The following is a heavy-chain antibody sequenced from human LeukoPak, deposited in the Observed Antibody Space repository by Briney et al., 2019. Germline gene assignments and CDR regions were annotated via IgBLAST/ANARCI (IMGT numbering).Heavy chain of an antibody. CDR3: ARGGLGYCSSTSCLGYDAFDI. Sequence: ASVKVSCKASGYTFTGYYMHWVRQAPGQGLEWMGRINPNSGVTNYAQKFQGRVTMTRDTSISTAYMVLSRLRSDYTAIYYCARGGLGYCSSTSCLGYDAFDIWGQGTMVTVSS. CDR1: GYTFTGYY. V-gene: IGHV1-2*06. J-gene: IGHJ3*02. D-gene: IGHD2-2*01. CDR2: INPNSGVT.